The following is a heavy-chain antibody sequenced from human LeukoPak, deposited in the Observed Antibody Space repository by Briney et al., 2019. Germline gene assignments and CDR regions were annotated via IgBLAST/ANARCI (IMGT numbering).Heavy chain of an antibody. CDR3: ARDDTYGGAPGRIDY. D-gene: IGHD5-18*01. Sequence: SETLSLTCTVSGYSISSGYYWGWIRQPPGKGLEWIGYIYHSGSTYYDPSLKSRVTISVDRSKNQFSLKLSSVTAADTAVYYCARDDTYGGAPGRIDYWGQGTLVTVSS. J-gene: IGHJ4*02. CDR2: IYHSGST. CDR1: GYSISSGYY. V-gene: IGHV4-38-2*02.